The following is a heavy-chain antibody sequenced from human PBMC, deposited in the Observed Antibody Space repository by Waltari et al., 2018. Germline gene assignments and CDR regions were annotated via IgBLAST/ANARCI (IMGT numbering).Heavy chain of an antibody. J-gene: IGHJ4*02. CDR3: ARGSVAGTSY. D-gene: IGHD6-19*01. V-gene: IGHV4-59*01. CDR2: IYYSGST. Sequence: QVQLQESGPGLVKPSETLSLTCTVHGGSISSYSWRWIRQPPGKGLEWFGYIYYSGSTNYNPPLKSRVTISVDTSKNQFSLKLSSVTAADTAVYYCARGSVAGTSYWGQGTLVTVSS. CDR1: GGSISSYS.